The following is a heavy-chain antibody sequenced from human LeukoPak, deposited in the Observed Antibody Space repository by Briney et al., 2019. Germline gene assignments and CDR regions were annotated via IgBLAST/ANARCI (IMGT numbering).Heavy chain of an antibody. J-gene: IGHJ4*02. CDR2: ISRDGRST. CDR3: TSDTVDTSLGIDY. D-gene: IGHD5-18*01. Sequence: PGGSLRLSCAASGFTFSSHWMHWVRQVPGGGLVWVSRISRDGRSTAYADSVKGRFTISRDNAKNTLYLQMNSLRAEDTAVYYCTSDTVDTSLGIDYWGLGTLVTVSS. CDR1: GFTFSSHW. V-gene: IGHV3-74*01.